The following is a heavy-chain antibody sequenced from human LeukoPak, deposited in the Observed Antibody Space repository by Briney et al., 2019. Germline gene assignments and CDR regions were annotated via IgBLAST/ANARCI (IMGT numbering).Heavy chain of an antibody. Sequence: GGSLRLSCAASGFTFSTYSMNWVRQAPGKGLEWVASISSVSAYIYYAVSVEGRFSISRDNAKNSLFLQMNSLRAEDTAVYYCGRSRGAGPGAHFDVWGQGTLVTVSS. CDR2: ISSVSAYI. D-gene: IGHD6-19*01. J-gene: IGHJ4*02. CDR1: GFTFSTYS. CDR3: GRSRGAGPGAHFDV. V-gene: IGHV3-21*04.